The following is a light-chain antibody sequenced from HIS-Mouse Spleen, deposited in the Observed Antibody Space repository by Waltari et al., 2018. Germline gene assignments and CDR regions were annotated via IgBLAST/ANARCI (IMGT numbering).Light chain of an antibody. CDR3: SSYAGSNNYV. Sequence: QSALTQPPSASGSPGQSVTISCTGPSSDVGGHNQFSWYQQHPGKAPKLMIYEVSKRPSGVPDRFSGSKSGNTASLTVSGLQAEDEADYYCSSYAGSNNYVFGTGTKVTVL. CDR1: SSDVGGHNQ. CDR2: EVS. V-gene: IGLV2-8*01. J-gene: IGLJ1*01.